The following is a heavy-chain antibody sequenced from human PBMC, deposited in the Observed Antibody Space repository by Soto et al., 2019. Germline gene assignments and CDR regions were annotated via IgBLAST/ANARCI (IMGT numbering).Heavy chain of an antibody. CDR1: GFTFSSYG. V-gene: IGHV3-30*18. J-gene: IGHJ4*02. CDR2: ISYDGSNK. CDR3: AKGRDYYDSSGNFDY. Sequence: QVQLVESGGGVVQPGRSLRLSCAASGFTFSSYGMHWVRQAPGKGLEWVAVISYDGSNKYYADSVKGRFTISRDNSKNTLYLQMNSLRGEDTAVYYCAKGRDYYDSSGNFDYWGQGTLVTVSS. D-gene: IGHD3-22*01.